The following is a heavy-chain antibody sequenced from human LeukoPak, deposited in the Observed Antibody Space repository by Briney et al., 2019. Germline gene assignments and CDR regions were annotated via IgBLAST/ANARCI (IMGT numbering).Heavy chain of an antibody. V-gene: IGHV3-11*04. Sequence: GGSLRLSCAASGFTFSDYYMSWIRQAPGKGLEWVSYISSSGSTIYYADSVKGRFTISRDNAKNSLYLQMNSLRAEDTAVYYCARDSDSYGEPLSPPTPTPHFDYGGQGPLVTVSS. CDR1: GFTFSDYY. CDR3: ARDSDSYGEPLSPPTPTPHFDY. CDR2: ISSSGSTI. D-gene: IGHD5-18*01. J-gene: IGHJ4*02.